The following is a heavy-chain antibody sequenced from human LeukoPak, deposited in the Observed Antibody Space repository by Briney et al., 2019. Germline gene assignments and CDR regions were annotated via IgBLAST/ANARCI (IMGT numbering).Heavy chain of an antibody. CDR1: GFIFSNHA. V-gene: IGHV3-23*01. Sequence: TGGSLRLSCAASGFIFSNHAMSWVRQTPGKGLEWVSAIGGSGDSTYYADSVKGRFTISRDNSKNTMYLQMNSLRVEDTAVYYCARVGSSWLLYYFDYWGQGTLVTVSS. CDR3: ARVGSSWLLYYFDY. D-gene: IGHD6-13*01. J-gene: IGHJ4*02. CDR2: IGGSGDST.